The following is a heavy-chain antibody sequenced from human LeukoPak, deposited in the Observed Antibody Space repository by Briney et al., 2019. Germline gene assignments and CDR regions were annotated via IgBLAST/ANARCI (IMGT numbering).Heavy chain of an antibody. CDR1: GGSFSVYY. J-gene: IGHJ4*02. CDR2: INQSGST. Sequence: PSETLSLTCAVYGGSFSVYYWSWIRQPPGKGLEWIWEINQSGSTNYNPSLMKRVTISVDTYKNQFSLKVSSVTGADTAVYYCARLFPVVRGVSDYWGQGTLVSVSS. D-gene: IGHD3-10*01. CDR3: ARLFPVVRGVSDY. V-gene: IGHV4-34*01.